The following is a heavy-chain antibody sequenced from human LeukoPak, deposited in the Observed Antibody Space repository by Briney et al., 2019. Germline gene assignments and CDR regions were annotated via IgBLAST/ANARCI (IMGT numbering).Heavy chain of an antibody. Sequence: GGSLRLSCAASGFTFSNYWMHWVRQAPGKGLVWVLRINSDGSSTSYADSVKGRFTISRDNAKNTLYLQMNSLRAEDTAIYYCARDAIVGATRLRYWGQGTLVTVSS. CDR3: ARDAIVGATRLRY. V-gene: IGHV3-74*01. CDR2: INSDGSST. J-gene: IGHJ4*02. CDR1: GFTFSNYW. D-gene: IGHD1-26*01.